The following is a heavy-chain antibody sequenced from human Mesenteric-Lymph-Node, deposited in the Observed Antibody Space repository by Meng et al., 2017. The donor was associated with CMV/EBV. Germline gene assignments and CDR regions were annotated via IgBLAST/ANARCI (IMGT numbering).Heavy chain of an antibody. CDR3: ARDLTRYYDFWRRYGMDV. J-gene: IGHJ6*02. D-gene: IGHD3-3*01. CDR2: IKQDGSEK. Sequence: GESLKISCAASGFPLDYYWMTWVRQAPGKGLEWVANIKQDGSEKYYVDSVKGRFTISRDNAKNSLYLQMNSLRAEDTAVYYCARDLTRYYDFWRRYGMDVWGQGTTVTVSS. CDR1: GFPLDYYW. V-gene: IGHV3-7*03.